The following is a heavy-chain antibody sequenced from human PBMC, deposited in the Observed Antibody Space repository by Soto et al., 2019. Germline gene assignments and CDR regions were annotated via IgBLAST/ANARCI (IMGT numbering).Heavy chain of an antibody. CDR1: GFSFSDYF. V-gene: IGHV1-18*04. CDR3: ARGMGLAADFDY. CDR2: ISGYNGNT. Sequence: ASVKVSCKASGFSFSDYFMHWVRQAPGQGLEWMGWISGYNGNTNYAQKFQGRATMTTDTSTSTAYMELRSLRSDDTAVYYCARGMGLAADFDYWGQGTLVTVSS. J-gene: IGHJ4*02. D-gene: IGHD3-9*01.